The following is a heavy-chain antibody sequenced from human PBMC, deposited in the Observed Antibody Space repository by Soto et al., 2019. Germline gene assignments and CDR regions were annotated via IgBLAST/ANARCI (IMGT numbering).Heavy chain of an antibody. CDR2: IKSKTDGGTT. J-gene: IGHJ6*02. Sequence: ESGGGLVKPGGSLRLSCAASGFTFSNAWMNWVRQAPGKGLEWVGRIKSKTDGGTTDYAAPVKGRFTISRDDSKNTLYLQMNSLKTEDTAVYYCTTLRYFDWLLSYYYGMDVWGQGTTVTVSS. CDR3: TTLRYFDWLLSYYYGMDV. V-gene: IGHV3-15*07. D-gene: IGHD3-9*01. CDR1: GFTFSNAW.